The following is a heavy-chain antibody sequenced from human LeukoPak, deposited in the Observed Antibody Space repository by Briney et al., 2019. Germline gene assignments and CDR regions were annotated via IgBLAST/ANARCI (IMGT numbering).Heavy chain of an antibody. CDR1: GFTFDDYA. Sequence: GGSLRLSCAASGFTFDDYAMHWVRQAPGKGLEWVSGISWNSGSIGYADSVKGRFTISRDNAKNSLYLQMNSLRAEDMALYYCAKDCSYDSSGYYDYWGQGTLVTVSS. CDR2: ISWNSGSI. V-gene: IGHV3-9*03. D-gene: IGHD3-22*01. J-gene: IGHJ4*02. CDR3: AKDCSYDSSGYYDY.